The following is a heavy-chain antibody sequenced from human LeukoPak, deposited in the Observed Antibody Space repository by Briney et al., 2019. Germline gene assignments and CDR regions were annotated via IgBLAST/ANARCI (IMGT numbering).Heavy chain of an antibody. D-gene: IGHD3-3*01. V-gene: IGHV3-30*18. CDR3: AKEPTITTPSDYYY. CDR1: GFTFSSYG. CDR2: ISYDGSNK. J-gene: IGHJ4*02. Sequence: GGSLRLSCAASGFTFSSYGMHWVRQAPGKGLEWVAVISYDGSNKYYADSVKGRFTISRDNSKNTLYLQMNSLRAEDTAVYYCAKEPTITTPSDYYYWGQGTLVTVSS.